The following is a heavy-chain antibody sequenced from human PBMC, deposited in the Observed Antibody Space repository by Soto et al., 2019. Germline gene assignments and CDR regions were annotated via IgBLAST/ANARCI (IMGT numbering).Heavy chain of an antibody. J-gene: IGHJ3*01. CDR1: GFTFNIYD. Sequence: GGSLRLSCAASGFTFNIYDMVWVRQAPGRGLEWVSSISSPGVHRYYSASVKGRFTTSRHNAENSLYLQMDDVRVEDTGVYFCARVKVVSDAKYPNDPFDCWGLGTMVTVSS. CDR2: ISSPGVHR. CDR3: ARVKVVSDAKYPNDPFDC. D-gene: IGHD1-1*01. V-gene: IGHV3-21*03.